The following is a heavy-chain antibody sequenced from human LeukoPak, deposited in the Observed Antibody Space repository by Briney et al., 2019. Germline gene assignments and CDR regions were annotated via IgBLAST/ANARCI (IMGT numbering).Heavy chain of an antibody. CDR2: IIPIFGTA. J-gene: IGHJ4*02. CDR1: GYSFTDYY. Sequence: ASVKVSCKASGYSFTDYYMHWVRQAPGQGLEWMGGIIPIFGTANYAQKFQGRVTITADESTSTAYMELSSLRSEDTAVYYCARDYSSSWYDYWGQGTLVTVSS. D-gene: IGHD6-13*01. CDR3: ARDYSSSWYDY. V-gene: IGHV1-69*13.